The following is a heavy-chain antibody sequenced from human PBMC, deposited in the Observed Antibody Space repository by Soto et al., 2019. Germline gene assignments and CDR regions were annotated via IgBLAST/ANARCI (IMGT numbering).Heavy chain of an antibody. CDR1: GGSIISYY. J-gene: IGHJ4*02. CDR3: ARVGRGIAVGYFDY. CDR2: IYYSGST. D-gene: IGHD6-19*01. V-gene: IGHV4-59*12. Sequence: SETLSLTCIVSGGSIISYYWTWIRQPPGKGLEWIGHIYYSGSTNYNPSLKSRVTISVDTSKNQFSLKLSSVTAADTAVYYCARVGRGIAVGYFDYWGQGTLVTVSS.